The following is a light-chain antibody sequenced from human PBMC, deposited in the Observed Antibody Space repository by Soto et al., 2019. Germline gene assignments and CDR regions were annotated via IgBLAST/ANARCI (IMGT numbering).Light chain of an antibody. CDR3: QHFGSSQIT. V-gene: IGKV3-20*01. J-gene: IGKJ5*01. Sequence: EIVLTQSPGTLSLSRGERATLSCRASQTVGSAYLAWYQHKAGQAPRLLSYGTSSRATGIPDRFSGSGSGTDFTLTISRLEPEDFAVYYCQHFGSSQITFGQGTRLEIK. CDR1: QTVGSAY. CDR2: GTS.